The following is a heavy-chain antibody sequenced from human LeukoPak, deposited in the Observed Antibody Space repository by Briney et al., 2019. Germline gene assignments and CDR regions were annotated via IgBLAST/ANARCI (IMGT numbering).Heavy chain of an antibody. CDR1: AGSFSGYY. V-gene: IGHV4-34*01. Sequence: PSKTLSLTCAVYAGSFSGYYWSWIRQSPGKGLEWIGEINHSGNTYYNPSLKSRVTISVDTSKNQFSLKLNSVTAADTAVYYCARSHDCSGVSCALDPWGQGTLVTVSS. D-gene: IGHD2-15*01. CDR2: INHSGNT. CDR3: ARSHDCSGVSCALDP. J-gene: IGHJ5*02.